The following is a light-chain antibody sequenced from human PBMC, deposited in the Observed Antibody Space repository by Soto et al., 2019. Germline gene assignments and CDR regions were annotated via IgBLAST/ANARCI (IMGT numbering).Light chain of an antibody. J-gene: IGLJ1*01. CDR3: ASFDDSLSGYV. CDR2: SHI. V-gene: IGLV1-47*02. Sequence: QSVLTQPPSASGTPGQTVTISCSGSSSNIGRNYVYWYQQVPGTAPKLLIYSHIKRPSGVPDRFSGSKSGTSASLAISGLRSEDEADYYCASFDDSLSGYVFGAGTKLTVL. CDR1: SSNIGRNY.